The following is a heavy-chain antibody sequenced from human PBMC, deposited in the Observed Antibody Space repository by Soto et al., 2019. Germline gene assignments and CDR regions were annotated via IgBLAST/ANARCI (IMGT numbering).Heavy chain of an antibody. Sequence: SETLSLTCTVSGGSISSYYWSWIRQPPGKRLEWIGYIYYSGGTNYNPSLKSRVTISVDTSKNQFSLKLSSVTAADTAVYYCARVFSEDYYDSSGYRYYFDYWGQGTLVTVSS. CDR1: GGSISSYY. J-gene: IGHJ4*02. D-gene: IGHD3-22*01. CDR3: ARVFSEDYYDSSGYRYYFDY. V-gene: IGHV4-59*01. CDR2: IYYSGGT.